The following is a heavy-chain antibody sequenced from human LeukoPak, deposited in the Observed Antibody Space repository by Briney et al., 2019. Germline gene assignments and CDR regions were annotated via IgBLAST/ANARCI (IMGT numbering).Heavy chain of an antibody. CDR2: IYYSGST. CDR1: GGSISSYY. J-gene: IGHJ4*02. Sequence: SETLSLTCTVSGGSISSYYWSRIRQPPGKGLEWIGYIYYSGSTNYNPSLKSRVTISVDTSKNQFSLKLSSVTAADTAVYYCARGGSSGRTNYFDYWGQGTLVTVSS. D-gene: IGHD6-19*01. V-gene: IGHV4-59*12. CDR3: ARGGSSGRTNYFDY.